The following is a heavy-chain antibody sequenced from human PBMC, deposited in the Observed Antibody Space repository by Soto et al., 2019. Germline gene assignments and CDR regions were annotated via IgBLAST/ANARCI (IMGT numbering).Heavy chain of an antibody. Sequence: PSETLSLTCAVYGGSFSGYYWSWIRQPPGKGLEWIGEINHSGSTNYNPSLKSRVTISVDTSKNQFSLKLSSVTAADTAVYYCARAPTMVRGVIITGHDAFDIWAQGTMVTVSS. CDR3: ARAPTMVRGVIITGHDAFDI. CDR2: INHSGST. V-gene: IGHV4-34*01. CDR1: GGSFSGYY. D-gene: IGHD3-10*01. J-gene: IGHJ3*02.